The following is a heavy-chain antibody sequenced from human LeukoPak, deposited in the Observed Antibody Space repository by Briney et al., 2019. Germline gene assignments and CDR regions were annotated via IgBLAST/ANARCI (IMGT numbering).Heavy chain of an antibody. J-gene: IGHJ4*02. V-gene: IGHV3-30-3*01. D-gene: IGHD3-16*01. Sequence: GGSLRLSCAASGFTFSSYAMYWVRQAPGKGLEWVAVISYDGSNKYYADSVKGRFTISRDNSKNTLYLQMNSLRAEDTAVYYCARDGGWGQGTLVTVSS. CDR1: GFTFSSYA. CDR3: ARDGG. CDR2: ISYDGSNK.